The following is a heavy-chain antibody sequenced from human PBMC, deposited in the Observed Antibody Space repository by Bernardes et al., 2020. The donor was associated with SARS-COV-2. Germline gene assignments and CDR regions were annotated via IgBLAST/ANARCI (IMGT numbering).Heavy chain of an antibody. CDR3: ARGLRWAFDI. J-gene: IGHJ3*02. CDR2: IQSGGYT. V-gene: IGHV3-53*01. CDR1: GFTVSSKY. Sequence: GSLRLSCAVSGFTVSSKYMNWVRQAPGKGLEWVSVIQSGGYTNYADSVKGRFTVSRDTSENTVSLQMNSLRAEDTAVYYCARGLRWAFDIWGPGTMVTVSS. D-gene: IGHD4-17*01.